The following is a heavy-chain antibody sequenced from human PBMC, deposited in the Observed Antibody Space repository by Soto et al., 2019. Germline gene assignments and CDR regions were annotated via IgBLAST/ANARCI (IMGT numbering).Heavy chain of an antibody. D-gene: IGHD6-6*01. Sequence: GASVKGAWKGAGGGLSGDAGGWGRQAPGQGLEWMGGIIPIFGTANYAQKFQGRVTITADESTSTAYMELSSLRSEDTAVYYCARGEMYSSSYLTRPNYYYYGMDVWGQGTTVTVSS. CDR1: GGGLSGDA. CDR3: ARGEMYSSSYLTRPNYYYYGMDV. V-gene: IGHV1-69*13. J-gene: IGHJ6*02. CDR2: IIPIFGTA.